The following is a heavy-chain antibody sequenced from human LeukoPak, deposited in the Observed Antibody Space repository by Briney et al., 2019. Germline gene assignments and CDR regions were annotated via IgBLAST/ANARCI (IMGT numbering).Heavy chain of an antibody. CDR3: ARDGAYSTIFY. Sequence: GGSLRLSCAASGFTFSSYWMYWVRQAPGKGLVWVSRINSDESSTSYADSVKGRFTISRDNAKNTLYLQMNSLRAEDTAVYYCARDGAYSTIFYWGQGALVTVSS. V-gene: IGHV3-74*01. D-gene: IGHD3-3*01. J-gene: IGHJ4*01. CDR1: GFTFSSYW. CDR2: INSDESST.